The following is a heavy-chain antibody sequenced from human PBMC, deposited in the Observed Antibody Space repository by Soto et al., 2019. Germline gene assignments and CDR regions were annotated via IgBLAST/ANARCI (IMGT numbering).Heavy chain of an antibody. J-gene: IGHJ4*02. CDR3: ARLKGPRDY. Sequence: GASVKVSCKASGYIFSIYAMHWVRQAPGQRLEWMGWITGNGNTKYSQKFQGRVTITRDTSASTAYMELTSLTSEDTAVYYCARLKGPRDYWGQGTLVTV. CDR1: GYIFSIYA. CDR2: ITGNGNT. V-gene: IGHV1-3*01.